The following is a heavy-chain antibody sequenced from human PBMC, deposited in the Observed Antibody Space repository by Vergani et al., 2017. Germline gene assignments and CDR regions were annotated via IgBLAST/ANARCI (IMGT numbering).Heavy chain of an antibody. CDR2: SDHTGRP. CDR3: ARVNTETNGHLYYYYYMDV. J-gene: IGHJ6*03. Sequence: QVQLQQWGGGLLKPSETLSLTCVVNGGSFTSYHWTWIRQSPGEGLGWVGDSDHTGRPDYNPSLKSRLTMSVDKSRNQFSLTLNSVTATDTAIYFCARVNTETNGHLYYYYYMDVWGQGTAVTVS. D-gene: IGHD4-11*01. CDR1: GGSFTSYH. V-gene: IGHV4-34*01.